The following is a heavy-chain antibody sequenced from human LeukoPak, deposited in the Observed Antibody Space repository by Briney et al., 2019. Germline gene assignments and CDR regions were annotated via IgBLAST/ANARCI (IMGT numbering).Heavy chain of an antibody. CDR1: GGSISSYY. J-gene: IGHJ4*02. CDR2: IYPSGST. V-gene: IGHV4-4*07. D-gene: IGHD2-2*02. CDR3: ARDSDTANYDY. Sequence: SETLSLTCTVSGGSISSYYWSWIRHPPGKGLEWIGRIYPSGSTSYNPSLKSRVTMSLNTPKNQFSLKLSSVTAADTAVYYCARDSDTANYDYWGQGTLVTVSS.